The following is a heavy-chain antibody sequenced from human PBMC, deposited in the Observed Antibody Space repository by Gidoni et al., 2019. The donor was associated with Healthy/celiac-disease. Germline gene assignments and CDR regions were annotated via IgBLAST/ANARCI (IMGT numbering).Heavy chain of an antibody. CDR3: ARGATVVPATNYDYYYGMDV. J-gene: IGHJ6*02. CDR1: GGTFSSYA. V-gene: IGHV1-69*19. CDR2: IIPIFGTA. D-gene: IGHD2-2*01. Sequence: QVQLVQSGAEVKKPGSSVKVSCKASGGTFSSYAISWVRQAPGQGLEWMGGIIPIFGTANDAQKFQCRITITADESTSTAYMELSSLRSEDTAVYYCARGATVVPATNYDYYYGMDVWGQGTTVTVSS.